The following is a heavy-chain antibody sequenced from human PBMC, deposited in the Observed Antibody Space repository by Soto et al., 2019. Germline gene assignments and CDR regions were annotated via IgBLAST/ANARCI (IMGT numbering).Heavy chain of an antibody. V-gene: IGHV5-51*01. J-gene: IGHJ6*02. CDR1: GYKFSAYW. CDR2: IFPGDSDT. Sequence: GGSLKNSFPASGYKFSAYWVGWGRQMPRKRPECMGVIFPGDSDTRYRPSFQGQVTISADKSTSTVYLQWSSLKASDTAIYYCARHDYKNPKLKYYFYYGLDVWGQGTTVTVSS. CDR3: ARHDYKNPKLKYYFYYGLDV. D-gene: IGHD4-4*01.